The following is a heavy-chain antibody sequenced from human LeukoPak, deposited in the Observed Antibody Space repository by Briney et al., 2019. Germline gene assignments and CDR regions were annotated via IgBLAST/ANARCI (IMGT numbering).Heavy chain of an antibody. Sequence: SVRLSCVASGFTFSDYYMTWIRQTPGKGLEWLSYISGRSYSMYYAESVKGRFTISRDNSNNSLYLQRNFLGVEDTAIYYCARGKRSYDSWGEGTLVSVSS. CDR1: GFTFSDYY. CDR2: ISGRSYSM. CDR3: ARGKRSYDS. J-gene: IGHJ4*02. V-gene: IGHV3-11*01.